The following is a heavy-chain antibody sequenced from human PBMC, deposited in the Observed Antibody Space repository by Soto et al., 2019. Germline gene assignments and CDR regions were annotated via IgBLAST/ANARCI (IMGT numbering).Heavy chain of an antibody. V-gene: IGHV3-64*01. J-gene: IGHJ6*03. CDR3: ARRPRPLFYYSAA. Sequence: EVQLAESGGGLAQPGGSLRLSCAASGFTLSGYAMDWVRQAPGKGLEYVSGISSNGVGTYYANSVQGRFTISRDNSKNTVFLQRGSRTPKDGAVYYWARRPRPLFYYSAAGGKG. CDR2: ISSNGVGT. D-gene: IGHD6-6*01. CDR1: GFTLSGYA.